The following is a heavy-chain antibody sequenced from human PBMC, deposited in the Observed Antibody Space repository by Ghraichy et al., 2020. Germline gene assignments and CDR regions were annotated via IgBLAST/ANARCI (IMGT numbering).Heavy chain of an antibody. Sequence: GGSLRLSCAASGFTFSSYGMHWVRQAPGKGLEWVAVISYDGSNKYYADSVKGRFTISRDNSKNTLYLQMNSLRAEDTAVYYCAKNGVGQQLVRGYYFDYWGQGTLVTVSS. CDR3: AKNGVGQQLVRGYYFDY. V-gene: IGHV3-30*18. J-gene: IGHJ4*02. CDR2: ISYDGSNK. CDR1: GFTFSSYG. D-gene: IGHD6-13*01.